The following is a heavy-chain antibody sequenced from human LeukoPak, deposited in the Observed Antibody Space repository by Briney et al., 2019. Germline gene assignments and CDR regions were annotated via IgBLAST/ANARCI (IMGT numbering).Heavy chain of an antibody. CDR2: ISANNGNTKYNT. J-gene: IGHJ4*02. D-gene: IGHD1-26*01. CDR3: ARDRDRSGSQSY. CDR1: GYTFTSYG. V-gene: IGHV1-18*01. Sequence: ASVKVSCKASGYTFTSYGISWVRQAPGQGLEWMGWISANNGNTKYNTKYAQNLQSRVTMTTDISTSTAYMELRTLRSDDTAVYYCARDRDRSGSQSYWGQGTLVTVSS.